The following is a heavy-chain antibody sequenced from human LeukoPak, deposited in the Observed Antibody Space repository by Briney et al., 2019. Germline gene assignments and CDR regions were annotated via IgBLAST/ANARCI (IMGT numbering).Heavy chain of an antibody. J-gene: IGHJ4*02. CDR3: ARDYDYVWGSYRGFDY. V-gene: IGHV4-39*07. Sequence: IYYSGSTYYNPSLKSRVTISVDTSKNQFSLKLSSVTAADTAVYYCARDYDYVWGSYRGFDYWGQGTLVTVSA. D-gene: IGHD3-16*02. CDR2: IYYSGST.